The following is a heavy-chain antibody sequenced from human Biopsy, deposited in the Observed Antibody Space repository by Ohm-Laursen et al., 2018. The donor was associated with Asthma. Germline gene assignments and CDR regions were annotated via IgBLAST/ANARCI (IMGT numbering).Heavy chain of an antibody. J-gene: IGHJ4*02. CDR1: GYSLTDLS. Sequence: GASVKASCKISGYSLTDLSMHWARQAPGQGLEWMGGHDHEEGGTVNARRFQGRVTMTEDTSTDTAYMELSSLSSDDTAVYYCASDFPKDYVRYNFQFWGQGTLVTVSS. D-gene: IGHD4-17*01. CDR2: HDHEEGGT. V-gene: IGHV1-24*01. CDR3: ASDFPKDYVRYNFQF.